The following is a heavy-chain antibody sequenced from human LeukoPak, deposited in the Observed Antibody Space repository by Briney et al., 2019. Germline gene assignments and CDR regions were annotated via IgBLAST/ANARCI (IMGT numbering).Heavy chain of an antibody. CDR3: ARIATRLFHYYYMDV. CDR1: GYTFTGYY. Sequence: ASVKVSCKASGYTFTGYYMHWVRQAPGQGLEWMGWINPNSGGTNYAQKFQGRVTMTRDTSISTAYMELSRLRSDDTAVYYCARIATRLFHYYYMDVWGKGTTVTVSS. D-gene: IGHD6-6*01. J-gene: IGHJ6*03. V-gene: IGHV1-2*02. CDR2: INPNSGGT.